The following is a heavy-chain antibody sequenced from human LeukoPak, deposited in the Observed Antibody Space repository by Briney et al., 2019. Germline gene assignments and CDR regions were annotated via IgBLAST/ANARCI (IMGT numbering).Heavy chain of an antibody. CDR2: INAANGNT. CDR3: ARERRDGYIDY. J-gene: IGHJ4*02. V-gene: IGHV1-3*01. Sequence: APVKVSCKASGYTFSKYAMHWVRQAPGQRLEWMGWINAANGNTKYSQKFQDRVTITRDTSASTVYMELSRLRSEDTAVYYCARERRDGYIDYWGQGTLVTVSS. D-gene: IGHD5-24*01. CDR1: GYTFSKYA.